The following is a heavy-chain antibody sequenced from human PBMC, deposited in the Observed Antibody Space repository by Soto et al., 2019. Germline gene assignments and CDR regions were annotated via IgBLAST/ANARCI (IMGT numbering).Heavy chain of an antibody. CDR2: INESGST. CDR3: ARGSGIVALPGELEDVNYDY. Sequence: QVQLQQWGAGLVKPSETLSLSCAVYGQSFSGHSWAWIRQSPGKGLEWIGEINESGSTYYNPSLKSRVTISADTSKYHFSLELSSVSAADTAVYFCARGSGIVALPGELEDVNYDYWGQGTRFNVSS. V-gene: IGHV4-34*01. CDR1: GQSFSGHS. D-gene: IGHD1-1*01. J-gene: IGHJ4*02.